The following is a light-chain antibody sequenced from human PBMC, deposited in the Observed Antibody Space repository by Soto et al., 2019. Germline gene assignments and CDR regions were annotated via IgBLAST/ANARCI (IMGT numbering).Light chain of an antibody. J-gene: IGKJ2*02. Sequence: GDRVTITCRASQSISSWLAWYQQKPGKAPKLLIYDASSLESGVPSRFSGSGSGTEFTLTISSLQPDDFATYYCQQYNSYPCTFGHGTKLEIK. CDR1: QSISSW. CDR2: DAS. V-gene: IGKV1-5*01. CDR3: QQYNSYPCT.